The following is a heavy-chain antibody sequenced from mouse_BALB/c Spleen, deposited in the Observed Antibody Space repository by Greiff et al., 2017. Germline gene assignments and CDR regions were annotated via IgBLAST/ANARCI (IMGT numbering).Heavy chain of an antibody. CDR2: IFPGTGTT. CDR3: ARERYDAMDY. CDR1: GYTFTSYW. D-gene: IGHD2-10*02. J-gene: IGHJ4*01. V-gene: IGHV1S132*01. Sequence: QVQLQQSGAELVKPGASVKLSCKTSGYTFTSYWIQWVKQRPGQGLGWIGEIFPGTGTTYYNEKFKGKATLTSDKSSSTAYMELSSLTSEDSAVYYCARERYDAMDYWGQGTSVTVSS.